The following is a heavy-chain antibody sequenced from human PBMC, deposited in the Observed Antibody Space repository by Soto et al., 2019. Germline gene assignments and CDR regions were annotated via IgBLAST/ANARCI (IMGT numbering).Heavy chain of an antibody. J-gene: IGHJ5*02. CDR3: AGRGDGYNYFGP. CDR1: GGTFSSYA. D-gene: IGHD5-12*01. V-gene: IGHV1-69*13. CDR2: IIPIFGTA. Sequence: SVKVSCKASGGTFSSYAISWVRQAPGQGLEWMGGIIPIFGTANYAQKFQGRVTITADESTSTAHMELSSLRSEDTAVYYCAGRGDGYNYFGPWGQGTLVTVSS.